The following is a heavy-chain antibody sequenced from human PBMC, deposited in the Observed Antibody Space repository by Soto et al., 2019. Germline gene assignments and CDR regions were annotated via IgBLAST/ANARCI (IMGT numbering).Heavy chain of an antibody. D-gene: IGHD2-2*01. J-gene: IGHJ6*02. Sequence: ASVKVSCKASGYTFTGYYVHWVRQAPGHGLEWMGWISAYNGNTNYAQKLQGRVTMTTDTSTSTAYMELRSLRSDDTAVYYCARATIIVVVPAAIPYGMDVWGQGTTVTVSS. CDR3: ARATIIVVVPAAIPYGMDV. V-gene: IGHV1-18*04. CDR1: GYTFTGYY. CDR2: ISAYNGNT.